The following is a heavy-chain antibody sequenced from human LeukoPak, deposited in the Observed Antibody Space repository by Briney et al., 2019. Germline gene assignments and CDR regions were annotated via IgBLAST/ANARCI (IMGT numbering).Heavy chain of an antibody. J-gene: IGHJ4*02. V-gene: IGHV4-39*01. Sequence: TASETLSLTCAVSGGSISSSSYYWGWIRQPPGKGLEWIGSIYYSGSTYYNPSLKSRVTISVDTSKNQFSLKLSSVTAADTAVYYCARLRGEYCTNGVCPKPYFDYWGQGTLVTVSS. D-gene: IGHD2-8*01. CDR2: IYYSGST. CDR3: ARLRGEYCTNGVCPKPYFDY. CDR1: GGSISSSSYY.